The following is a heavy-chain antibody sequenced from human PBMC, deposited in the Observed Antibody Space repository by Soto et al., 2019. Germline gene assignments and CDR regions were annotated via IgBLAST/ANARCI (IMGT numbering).Heavy chain of an antibody. CDR3: ARGWVTVIVGPWFDP. J-gene: IGHJ5*02. CDR1: GYTFTSYG. Sequence: ASVKVSCKASGYTFTSYGISWVRQAPGQGLEWMGWISAYNGNANYAQKLQGRVTMTTDTSTSTAYMELRSQRSDDTAVYYCARGWVTVIVGPWFDPWGQGTLVTVSS. D-gene: IGHD3-22*01. CDR2: ISAYNGNA. V-gene: IGHV1-18*04.